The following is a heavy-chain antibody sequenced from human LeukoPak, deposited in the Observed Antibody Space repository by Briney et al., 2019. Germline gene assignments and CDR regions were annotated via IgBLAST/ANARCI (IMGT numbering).Heavy chain of an antibody. CDR1: GYTFTGYY. Sequence: ASVKVSYKASGYTFTGYYMHWVRQAPGQGLEWMGWLNPNSGGTNYAQKFQGRVTMTRDTSISTAYMELSRLRSDDTAVYYCARQAPPYDSSGYFDYWGQGTLVTVSS. CDR2: LNPNSGGT. J-gene: IGHJ4*02. D-gene: IGHD3-22*01. CDR3: ARQAPPYDSSGYFDY. V-gene: IGHV1-2*02.